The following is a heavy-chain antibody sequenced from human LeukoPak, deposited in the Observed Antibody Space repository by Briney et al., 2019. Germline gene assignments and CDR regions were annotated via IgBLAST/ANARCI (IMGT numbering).Heavy chain of an antibody. CDR1: GFIVGTTY. CDR2: IYSGGST. V-gene: IGHV3-53*01. D-gene: IGHD2-2*01. CDR3: ARGRSSTSTFDAFDI. J-gene: IGHJ3*02. Sequence: GGSLRLSCTASGFIVGTTYLSWVRQAPGKGLECVSVIYSGGSTFYADSVKGRFTISRDNSKNTLYLQMNSLGADDTAVYYCARGRSSTSTFDAFDIWGQGTMVTVSS.